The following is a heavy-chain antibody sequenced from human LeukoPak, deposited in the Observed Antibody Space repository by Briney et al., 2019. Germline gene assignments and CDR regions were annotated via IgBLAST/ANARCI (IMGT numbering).Heavy chain of an antibody. CDR2: FDPEDGET. J-gene: IGHJ4*02. CDR1: GYTLTELS. CDR3: ATDLGDSSGYYYDY. Sequence: ASVKVSCKVSGYTLTELSMHWVRQAPGKGLEWMGGFDPEDGETIYAQKFQGRVTMTEDTSTDTAYMELSSLRSEDTAVYYCATDLGDSSGYYYDYWGQGTLVTVSP. D-gene: IGHD3-22*01. V-gene: IGHV1-24*01.